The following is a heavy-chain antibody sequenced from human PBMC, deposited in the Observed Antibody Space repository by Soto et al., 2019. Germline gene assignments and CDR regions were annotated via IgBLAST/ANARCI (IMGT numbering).Heavy chain of an antibody. CDR1: GFTFSTYW. CDR2: IKEDGSAE. V-gene: IGHV3-7*03. D-gene: IGHD4-4*01. CDR3: ARDVTALDY. Sequence: PGGSLRLSCAASGFTFSTYWMSWVRQAPGKGLEWVAHIKEDGSAENYVDSVKGRFTISRDNAKNSLYLQINSLRVDDTAVYYCARDVTALDYWGQGALVTVPQ. J-gene: IGHJ4*02.